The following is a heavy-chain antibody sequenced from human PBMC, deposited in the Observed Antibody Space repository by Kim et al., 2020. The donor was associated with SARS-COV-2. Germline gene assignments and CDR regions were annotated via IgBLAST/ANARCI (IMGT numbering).Heavy chain of an antibody. CDR1: GFTFSSYW. J-gene: IGHJ5*02. CDR3: ARAFRAFGELSVGPKKSGEYNWFDP. Sequence: GGSLRLSCAASGFTFSSYWMSWVRQAPGKGLEWVANIKQDGSEKYYVDSVKGRFTISRDNAKNSLYLQMNSLRAEDTAVYYCARAFRAFGELSVGPKKSGEYNWFDPWGQGTLVTVSS. D-gene: IGHD3-10*01. V-gene: IGHV3-7*01. CDR2: IKQDGSEK.